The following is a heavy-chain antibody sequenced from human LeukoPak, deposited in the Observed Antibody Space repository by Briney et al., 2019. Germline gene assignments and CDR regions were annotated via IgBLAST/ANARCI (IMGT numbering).Heavy chain of an antibody. CDR2: ISAYNGNT. D-gene: IGHD2-2*01. V-gene: IGHV1-18*04. Sequence: ASVKVSCKASGYTFTGYYMHWVRQAPGQGLEWMGWISAYNGNTNYAQKLQGRVTMSTDTSTSIAYMELRSLRSDDTAMYYCARIGDCSTTTCYQPPFDYWGQGTLVTVSS. CDR3: ARIGDCSTTTCYQPPFDY. J-gene: IGHJ4*02. CDR1: GYTFTGYY.